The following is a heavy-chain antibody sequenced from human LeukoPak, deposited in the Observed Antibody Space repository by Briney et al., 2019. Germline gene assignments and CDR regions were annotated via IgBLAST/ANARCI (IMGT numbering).Heavy chain of an antibody. Sequence: GGSLRLSCAASGFTFSNAWMSWVRQAPGKGLEWVSFISSSSSYIYYADSVKGRFTISRDNAKNSLYLQMNSLRAEDTAVYYCARAPGYRSFLDYWGQGTLVTVSS. D-gene: IGHD6-13*01. V-gene: IGHV3-21*01. CDR3: ARAPGYRSFLDY. CDR2: ISSSSSYI. CDR1: GFTFSNAW. J-gene: IGHJ4*02.